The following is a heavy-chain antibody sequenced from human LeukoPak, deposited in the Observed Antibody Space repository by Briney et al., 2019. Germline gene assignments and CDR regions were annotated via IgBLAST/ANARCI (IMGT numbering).Heavy chain of an antibody. D-gene: IGHD3-10*01. Sequence: PSETLSLTCTVSGGSISSYYWTWIRQPPGKGLEWIGYIYFSGSTNYNPSLKNRVTFSVDTSKNQFSLKLSSLTAADTAVYYCARRVGRWFGERAYYYNYMDVWGKGTTVTISS. V-gene: IGHV4-59*08. CDR1: GGSISSYY. CDR3: ARRVGRWFGERAYYYNYMDV. CDR2: IYFSGST. J-gene: IGHJ6*03.